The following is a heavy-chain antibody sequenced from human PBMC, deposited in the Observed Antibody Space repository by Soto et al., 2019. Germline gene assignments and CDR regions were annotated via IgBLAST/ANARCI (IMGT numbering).Heavy chain of an antibody. CDR1: GFTFSSYS. Sequence: PGGSLRLSCVASGFTFSSYSMSWVRQAPGKGLEWVSGFRSSGDDGTTYYADSVKGRFTISRDNSKNTLSLQMNSLRAEDTAIYYCAKKVNSGPGSQYFDYWGQGTLVTVSS. CDR2: FRSSGDDGTT. V-gene: IGHV3-23*01. CDR3: AKKVNSGPGSQYFDY. J-gene: IGHJ4*02. D-gene: IGHD3-10*01.